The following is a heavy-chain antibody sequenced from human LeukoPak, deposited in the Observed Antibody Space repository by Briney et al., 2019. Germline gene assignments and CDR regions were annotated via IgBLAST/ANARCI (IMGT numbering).Heavy chain of an antibody. CDR1: GGTFSSYA. CDR2: IIPIFGTA. V-gene: IGHV1-69*05. J-gene: IGHJ4*02. Sequence: GASVKVSXKASGGTFSSYAISWVRQAPGQGLEWIGGIIPIFGTANYAQKFQGRVTITTDESTSTAYMELSSLRSEDTAVYYCAREVPYDSSGYSQRMSFGYWGQGTLVTVSS. D-gene: IGHD3-22*01. CDR3: AREVPYDSSGYSQRMSFGY.